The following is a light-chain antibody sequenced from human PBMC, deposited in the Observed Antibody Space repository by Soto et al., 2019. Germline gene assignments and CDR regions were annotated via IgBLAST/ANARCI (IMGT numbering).Light chain of an antibody. CDR3: QQYGRSPWT. J-gene: IGKJ1*01. V-gene: IGKV3-20*01. CDR1: QSVTRNY. Sequence: EMVLMQSPGTLSLSPGERATLSCRASQSVTRNYIAWYQQKPGQAPRLLMYGASTRATGIADRFSGSGSGTDFTLTISRLEPEDFAVYYCQQYGRSPWTFAQGTKVDIK. CDR2: GAS.